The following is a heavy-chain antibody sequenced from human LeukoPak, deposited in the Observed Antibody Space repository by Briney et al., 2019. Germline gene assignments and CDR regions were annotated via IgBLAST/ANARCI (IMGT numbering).Heavy chain of an antibody. CDR1: GFTVSSNY. Sequence: GGSLRLSCAASGFTVSSNYMTWVRQAPGKGLEWVSVIYSGGSTYYADSVKGRFTISRDNSKNTLYLQMNSLRAEATAVYYCARVLWELLGRGGSYYFDYWGQGTLVTVSS. CDR3: ARVLWELLGRGGSYYFDY. J-gene: IGHJ4*02. D-gene: IGHD1-26*01. CDR2: IYSGGST. V-gene: IGHV3-53*01.